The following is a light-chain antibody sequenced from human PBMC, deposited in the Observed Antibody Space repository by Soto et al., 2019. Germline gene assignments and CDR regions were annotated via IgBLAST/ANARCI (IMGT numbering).Light chain of an antibody. Sequence: QSALTQPRSVSGSPGQSVTISCTGTSSDVGGYKYFSWYQQHPGKAPKLMLYDVSKRPSGVPDRFSGSKSGNTASLTISGLQADDEADYYCCSYAGSYTYVFGTGTKVTVL. CDR2: DVS. CDR3: CSYAGSYTYV. J-gene: IGLJ1*01. V-gene: IGLV2-11*01. CDR1: SSDVGGYKY.